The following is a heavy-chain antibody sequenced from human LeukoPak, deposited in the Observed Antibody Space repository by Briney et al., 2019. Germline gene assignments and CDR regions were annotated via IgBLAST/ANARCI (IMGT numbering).Heavy chain of an antibody. D-gene: IGHD1-20*01. CDR1: GGTFSSYA. V-gene: IGHV1-69*05. CDR2: IIPIFGTA. Sequence: ASVKVSCKASGGTFSSYAISWVRQAPGQGLEWMGGIIPIFGTANYAQKFQGRVTITTDESTSTAYMELSSLRSEDTAVYYCARVSSPLAAPITELDYWGQGTLVTVSS. CDR3: ARVSSPLAAPITELDY. J-gene: IGHJ4*02.